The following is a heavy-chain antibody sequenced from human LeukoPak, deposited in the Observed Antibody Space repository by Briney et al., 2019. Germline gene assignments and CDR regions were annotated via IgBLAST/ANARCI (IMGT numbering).Heavy chain of an antibody. CDR1: GGSISSSSYY. CDR3: AIPSISSGARYFDL. D-gene: IGHD6-25*01. CDR2: IYYSGST. J-gene: IGHJ2*01. Sequence: SETLSLTCTVSGGSISSSSYYWGWIRQPPGKGLEWIGSIYYSGSTYYNPSLKSRVTISVDTSKNQFSLKLSSVTAADTAVYYCAIPSISSGARYFDLWGRGTLVTVSS. V-gene: IGHV4-39*07.